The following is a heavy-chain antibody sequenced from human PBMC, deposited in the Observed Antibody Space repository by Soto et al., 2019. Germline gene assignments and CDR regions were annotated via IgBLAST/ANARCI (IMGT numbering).Heavy chain of an antibody. CDR3: ARDTRGYSRAFDY. Sequence: QVQLQESGPGLVKPSETLSLTCTVSGGSVSGGAYYWTWIRQPPGKGLEWIGYIYYNGSTTYNPSLKSRVTISIDTSKNQFSLKLTSATAADTALYYCARDTRGYSRAFDYWGQGALVTVSS. V-gene: IGHV4-61*08. D-gene: IGHD5-18*01. CDR1: GGSVSGGAYY. J-gene: IGHJ4*02. CDR2: IYYNGST.